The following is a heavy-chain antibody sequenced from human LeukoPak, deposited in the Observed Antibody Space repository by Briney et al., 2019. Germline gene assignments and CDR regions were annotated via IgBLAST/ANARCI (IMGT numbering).Heavy chain of an antibody. D-gene: IGHD3-22*01. CDR2: ISSSGSTI. CDR1: GFTFSDYY. CDR3: ARDHIMRYYDSSGYVDY. J-gene: IGHJ4*02. Sequence: GGSLRLSCAASGFTFSDYYMSWIRQAPGKGLEWVSYISSSGSTIYYADSVKGRFTISRDNAKNSRYLQMNSLRAEDTAVYYCARDHIMRYYDSSGYVDYWGQGTLVTVSS. V-gene: IGHV3-11*01.